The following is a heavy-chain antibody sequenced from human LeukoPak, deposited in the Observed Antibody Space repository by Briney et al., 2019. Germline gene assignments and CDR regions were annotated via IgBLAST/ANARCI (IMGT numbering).Heavy chain of an antibody. V-gene: IGHV1-46*01. CDR2: INPSGGST. CDR3: ARVGSGYAQNFDY. Sequence: ASVKVSCKASGYTFTSYYMHWVRQAPGQGLEWMGIINPSGGSTSYAQKFQGRVTMTRNTSISTAYMELSSLRSEDTAVYYCARVGSGYAQNFDYWGQGTLVTVSS. J-gene: IGHJ4*02. CDR1: GYTFTSYY. D-gene: IGHD5-12*01.